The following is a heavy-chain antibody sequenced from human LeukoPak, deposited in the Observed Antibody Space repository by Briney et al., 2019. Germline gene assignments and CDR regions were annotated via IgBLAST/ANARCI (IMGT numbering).Heavy chain of an antibody. CDR2: IWFDKNQ. D-gene: IGHD2-8*01. CDR3: ARDRHCVNGVCHSPPGMDV. V-gene: IGHV3-33*01. Sequence: GGSLRLSCAASGFILNDHGMHWVRQAPGKGLEWVADIWFDKNQHFADSVKGRFAISRDNSKNTVYLQINSLRAEDTAVYYCARDRHCVNGVCHSPPGMDVWGQGTTVTVSS. J-gene: IGHJ6*02. CDR1: GFILNDHG.